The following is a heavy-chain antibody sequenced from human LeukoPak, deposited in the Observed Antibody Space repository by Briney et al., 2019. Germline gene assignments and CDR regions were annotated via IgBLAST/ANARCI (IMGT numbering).Heavy chain of an antibody. J-gene: IGHJ4*02. Sequence: GGSLRLSCAAXGXXFXXXGXXXXXXAPGXXLXXVALISYDRSNXYYADSVKGRFTISRDNSKNTLYLQMNSLRAEDKAVYYCVSQLVHGFDYWGQGTLVTVFS. CDR1: GXXFXXXG. D-gene: IGHD6-6*01. CDR2: ISYDRSNX. CDR3: VSQLVHGFDY. V-gene: IGHV3-30*03.